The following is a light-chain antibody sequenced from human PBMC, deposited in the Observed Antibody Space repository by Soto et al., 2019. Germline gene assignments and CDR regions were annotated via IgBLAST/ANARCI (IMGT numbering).Light chain of an antibody. CDR1: QTVGSDY. V-gene: IGKV3-20*01. CDR3: QVYTTSPQT. J-gene: IGKJ1*01. Sequence: VLTQSPGTLSLSPGERATLSCRSSQTVGSDYLAWYQQKPDQAPRLLIYDAFNRAAGIPDRFSGSGSGTYFTLTSSILEPEDFSVYYCQVYTTSPQTFGQGTKVELK. CDR2: DAF.